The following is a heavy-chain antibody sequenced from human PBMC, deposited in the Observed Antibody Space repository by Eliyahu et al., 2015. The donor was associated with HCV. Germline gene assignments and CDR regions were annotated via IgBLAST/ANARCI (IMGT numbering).Heavy chain of an antibody. V-gene: IGHV3-23*01. D-gene: IGHD2-21*02. CDR3: ARRFASGDWNQMFDP. Sequence: EVXLLESGGDLVQPGGSLRLSCAASGFTFSSYGMSWVRQAPGKGLEWVAGTTGSGDFTSYSDSVKGRFTISRDNSKDTLYLQLSSLRDEDTAVYYCARRFASGDWNQMFDPWGQGTRVTVSS. J-gene: IGHJ5*02. CDR1: GFTFSSYG. CDR2: TTGSGDFT.